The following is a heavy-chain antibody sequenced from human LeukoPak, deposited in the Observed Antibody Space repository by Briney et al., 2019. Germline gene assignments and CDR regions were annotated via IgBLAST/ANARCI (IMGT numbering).Heavy chain of an antibody. J-gene: IGHJ4*02. Sequence: SETLSLTCTVSGGSISSYYWSWIRQPPGKGLEWIGYIYNSGSTNYNPSLKSRVTISVDTSKNQLSLNLRSVTAADTAAYYCARVGTSGSSVAYDYWGQGTLVTVSS. CDR1: GGSISSYY. CDR3: ARVGTSGSSVAYDY. D-gene: IGHD3-10*01. V-gene: IGHV4-59*01. CDR2: IYNSGST.